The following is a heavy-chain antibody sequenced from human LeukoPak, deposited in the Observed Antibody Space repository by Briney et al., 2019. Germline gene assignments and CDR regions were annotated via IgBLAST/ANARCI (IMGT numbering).Heavy chain of an antibody. CDR2: IYHSGST. D-gene: IGHD2-2*01. Sequence: NPSQTLSLTCAVSSGSISSGGYSWSWIRQPPGKGLEWIGYIYHSGSTYYNPSLKSRVTVSVDRSKNQFSLKLSSVTAADTAVYYCASAHCTSTICYFRPPPLDYWGQGTLVTVSS. CDR3: ASAHCTSTICYFRPPPLDY. J-gene: IGHJ4*02. V-gene: IGHV4-30-2*01. CDR1: SGSISSGGYS.